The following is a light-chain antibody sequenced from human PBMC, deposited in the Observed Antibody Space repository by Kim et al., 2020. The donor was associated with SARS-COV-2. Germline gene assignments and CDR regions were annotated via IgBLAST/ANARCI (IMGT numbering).Light chain of an antibody. V-gene: IGLV3-1*01. CDR2: ENS. J-gene: IGLJ2*01. CDR1: GDKE. Sequence: GDKEASWYQQKPGQSPVLIIYENSKRPSGILERFSGSKAGDTATLTISGTQALDEADYYCQTWDSSTVVFGGGTKVTVL. CDR3: QTWDSSTVV.